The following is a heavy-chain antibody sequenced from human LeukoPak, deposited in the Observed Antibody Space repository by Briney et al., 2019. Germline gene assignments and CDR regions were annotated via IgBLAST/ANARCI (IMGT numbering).Heavy chain of an antibody. CDR3: ARDQYYYGSGSSLSWFDP. CDR1: GGSIANYY. V-gene: IGHV4-59*01. Sequence: SETLSLTCTVSGGSIANYYWTWIRQLPGRGLEWIGYIFYTGSTNYNPSLRSRVTISVDTSKNQFSLKLSSVTAADTAVYYCARDQYYYGSGSSLSWFDPWGQGTLVTVSS. J-gene: IGHJ5*02. D-gene: IGHD3-10*01. CDR2: IFYTGST.